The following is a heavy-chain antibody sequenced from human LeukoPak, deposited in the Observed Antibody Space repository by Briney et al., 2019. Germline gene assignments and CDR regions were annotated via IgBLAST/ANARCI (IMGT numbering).Heavy chain of an antibody. J-gene: IGHJ4*02. D-gene: IGHD2-21*02. CDR2: ISYDGSNK. Sequence: GGSLRLSCAASGFTFSSYGMHWVRQAPGKGLEWVAVISYDGSNKYYADSVKGRFTISRDNSKNTLYLQMNSLRAEDTAVYYCAKVKTHGVVTALGIDYWGQGTLVTVSS. CDR3: AKVKTHGVVTALGIDY. CDR1: GFTFSSYG. V-gene: IGHV3-30*18.